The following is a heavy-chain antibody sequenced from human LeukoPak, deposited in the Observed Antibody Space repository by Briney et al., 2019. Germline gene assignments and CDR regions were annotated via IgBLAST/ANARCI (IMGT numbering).Heavy chain of an antibody. CDR3: AKDSLVLPGDSYYDILTGYLPGDV. Sequence: GGSLRLSCAASGFTFSSYSMNWVRQAPGKGLEWVSSISSSSSYIYYADSVKGRFTISRDNSKNTLYLQMNSLRAEDTAVYYCAKDSLVLPGDSYYDILTGYLPGDVWGKGTTVTISS. CDR2: ISSSSSYI. J-gene: IGHJ6*04. V-gene: IGHV3-21*01. CDR1: GFTFSSYS. D-gene: IGHD3-9*01.